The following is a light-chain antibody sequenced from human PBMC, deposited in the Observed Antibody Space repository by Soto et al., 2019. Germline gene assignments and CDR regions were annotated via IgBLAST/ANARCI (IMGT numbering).Light chain of an antibody. CDR1: QSVTSY. Sequence: EIVLTQSPDTLSLSPGERVTLACRASQSVTSYLAWYQQKPGQAPRLLIYDASNRVTGIPARFRGSGSGTDFTLTISSLEPEDFAVYYCQQRSNRPPWTFGQGTKVEVK. CDR2: DAS. J-gene: IGKJ1*01. CDR3: QQRSNRPPWT. V-gene: IGKV3-11*01.